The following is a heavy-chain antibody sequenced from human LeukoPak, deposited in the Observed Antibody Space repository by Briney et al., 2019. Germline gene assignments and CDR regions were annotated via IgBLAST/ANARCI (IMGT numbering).Heavy chain of an antibody. V-gene: IGHV1-2*02. CDR3: VTYYYGSGSYYRTFDY. CDR2: INPNSGGT. J-gene: IGHJ4*02. CDR1: GYTFTGYY. Sequence: ASVKVSCKASGYTFTGYYMHWVRQAPGQGLEWMGWINPNSGGTNYAQKFQGRVTMTRDTSISTAYMELSRLRSDDTAVYYCVTYYYGSGSYYRTFDYWGQGTLVTVSS. D-gene: IGHD3-10*01.